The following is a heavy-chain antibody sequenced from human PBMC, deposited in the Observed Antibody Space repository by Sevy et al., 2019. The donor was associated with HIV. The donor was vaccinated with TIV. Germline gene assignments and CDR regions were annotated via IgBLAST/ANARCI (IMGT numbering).Heavy chain of an antibody. V-gene: IGHV4-4*07. J-gene: IGHJ4*02. CDR3: ARYNFWSGHYDYFDY. CDR2: IDTSGGT. CDR1: GGSISSHY. D-gene: IGHD3-3*01. Sequence: SETLSLPCSVSGGSISSHYWSWIRQPAGEGLEWIGRIDTSGGTNYNPSLKTRVTMSIDTSKNQFSLRLRSVTAADTAVYYCARYNFWSGHYDYFDYWGPGALVTVSS.